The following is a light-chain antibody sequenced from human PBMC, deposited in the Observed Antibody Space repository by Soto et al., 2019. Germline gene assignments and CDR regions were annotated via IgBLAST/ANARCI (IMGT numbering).Light chain of an antibody. J-gene: IGLJ7*01. Sequence: QSLLTQPPSASGTPGQRVTISCSGSSSNIGSNTVNWFQQLPGTAPKLLIYSNNQWPSGVPDRFSGSKSGTSASLAISGLQSEDEADYYCAAWDDSLNGAVFGGGTQLTVL. V-gene: IGLV1-44*01. CDR3: AAWDDSLNGAV. CDR1: SSNIGSNT. CDR2: SNN.